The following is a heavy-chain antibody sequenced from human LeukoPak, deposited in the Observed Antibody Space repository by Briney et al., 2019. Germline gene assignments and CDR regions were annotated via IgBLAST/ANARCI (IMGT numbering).Heavy chain of an antibody. CDR2: ISYDGSNK. CDR3: ASTPAANGGPNWFDP. Sequence: GGSLRLSCAASGFTFSSYAMHWVRQAPGKGLEWVAVISYDGSNKYYADSVKGRFTISRDNSKNTLYLQMNSLRAEDTAVYYCASTPAANGGPNWFDPWGQGTLVTVSS. CDR1: GFTFSSYA. V-gene: IGHV3-30*04. J-gene: IGHJ5*02. D-gene: IGHD2-8*01.